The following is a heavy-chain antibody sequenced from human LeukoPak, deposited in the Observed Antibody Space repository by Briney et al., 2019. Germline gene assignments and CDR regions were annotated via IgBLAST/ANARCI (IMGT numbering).Heavy chain of an antibody. CDR2: IYHSGST. J-gene: IGHJ5*02. Sequence: PSETLSLTCAVSGGSISSSNWWRWVRPPPGKGLEWIGEIYHSGSTNYNPSLKSRVTISVDKSKNQFSLKLSSVTAADTAVYYCARTPAFGELLNWFDPWGQGTLVTVSS. CDR1: GGSISSSNW. D-gene: IGHD3-10*01. V-gene: IGHV4-4*02. CDR3: ARTPAFGELLNWFDP.